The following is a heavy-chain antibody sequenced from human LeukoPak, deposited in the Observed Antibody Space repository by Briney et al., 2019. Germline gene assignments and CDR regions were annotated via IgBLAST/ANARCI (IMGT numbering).Heavy chain of an antibody. J-gene: IGHJ3*02. Sequence: PSDTLSLTCAASGYSISSNNWWGWIRQPPGKGLEWIGYIYYSGSTYYNPSLKSRVTMSVDTSKNQFSLKLSSVAAVDTAVYYCGRTYYYDSSGYYFPGAFDIWGQGTMVTVSS. CDR1: GYSISSNNW. D-gene: IGHD3-22*01. CDR3: GRTYYYDSSGYYFPGAFDI. V-gene: IGHV4-28*01. CDR2: IYYSGST.